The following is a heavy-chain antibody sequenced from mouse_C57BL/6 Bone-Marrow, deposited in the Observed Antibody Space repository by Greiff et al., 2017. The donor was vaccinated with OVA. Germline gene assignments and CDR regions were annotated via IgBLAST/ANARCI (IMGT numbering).Heavy chain of an antibody. J-gene: IGHJ2*01. CDR1: GYTFTSYW. CDR3: ARESYGNYYFDY. Sequence: VQLKQPGAELVMPGASVKLSCKASGYTFTSYWMHWVKQRPGQGLEWIGEIDPSDSYTNYNQKFKGKSTLTVDKSSSTAYMQLSSLTSEDSAVYYCARESYGNYYFDYWGQGTTLTVSS. CDR2: IDPSDSYT. D-gene: IGHD2-1*01. V-gene: IGHV1-69*01.